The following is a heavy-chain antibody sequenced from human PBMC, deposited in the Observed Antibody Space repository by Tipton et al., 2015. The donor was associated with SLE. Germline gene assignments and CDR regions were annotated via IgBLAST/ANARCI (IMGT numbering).Heavy chain of an antibody. J-gene: IGHJ4*02. CDR2: INQSGST. D-gene: IGHD6-13*01. Sequence: LRLSCAVYGGSFSGYHWTWIRQPPGKGLEWIGEINQSGSTNYNPSLKSRLIMSVDASKNQFSLKLSSVTAADAAIYYCAGAVGTAAGLRGYWGQGTLVTVSS. CDR3: AGAVGTAAGLRGY. V-gene: IGHV4-34*01. CDR1: GGSFSGYH.